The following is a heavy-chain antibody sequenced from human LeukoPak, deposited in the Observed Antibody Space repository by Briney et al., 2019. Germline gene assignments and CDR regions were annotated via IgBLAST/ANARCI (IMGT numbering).Heavy chain of an antibody. J-gene: IGHJ5*01. V-gene: IGHV1-46*01. CDR1: GYTFTSYY. D-gene: IGHD3-22*01. CDR2: INPSGGST. CDR3: ARDQNPTYYYDTSGYLNWFDF. Sequence: ASVKVSCKASGYTFTSYYMHWVRQAPGQGLEWMGIINPSGGSTSYAQKFQGRVTMTGDTSTSTVYMELSSLRSEDTAVYYCARDQNPTYYYDTSGYLNWFDFWGQGTLVTVSS.